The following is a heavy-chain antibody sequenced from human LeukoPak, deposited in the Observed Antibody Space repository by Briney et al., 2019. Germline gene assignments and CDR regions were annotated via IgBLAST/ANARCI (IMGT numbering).Heavy chain of an antibody. CDR2: LYSDRTT. CDR1: KFTVSSKY. CDR3: ARLYDRSAYGAFDI. Sequence: GGSLRLSCAASKFTVSSKYMGWVRQAPGKGLEWDSVLYSDRTTYYPDSVQGRLAISRDNSQNTLYLQLDSLRAEDTAVYYCARLYDRSAYGAFDIWGQGTMVTVSS. J-gene: IGHJ3*02. D-gene: IGHD3-22*01. V-gene: IGHV3-66*02.